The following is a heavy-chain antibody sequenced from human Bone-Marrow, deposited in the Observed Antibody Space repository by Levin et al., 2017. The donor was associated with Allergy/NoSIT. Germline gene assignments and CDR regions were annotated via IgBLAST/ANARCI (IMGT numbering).Heavy chain of an antibody. CDR3: AGSSSGTGQVDP. CDR1: GGIFSTYV. Sequence: SVKVSCKASGGIFSTYVISWVRQAPGQGLEWMGGIVPIFGTTHYAQKLQGRITITADKSTSTAYMELSRLRYEDTAVNYGAGSSSGTGQVDPWGQGTLVTVSS. CDR2: IVPIFGTT. J-gene: IGHJ5*02. D-gene: IGHD6-6*01. V-gene: IGHV1-69*06.